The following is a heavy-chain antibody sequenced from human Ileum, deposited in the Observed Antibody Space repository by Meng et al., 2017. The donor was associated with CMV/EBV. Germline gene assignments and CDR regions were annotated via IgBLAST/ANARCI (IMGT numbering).Heavy chain of an antibody. CDR2: INHSGRT. V-gene: IGHV4-34*01. Sequence: GYFSDYFWAWLRQPPGKGLEWIGEINHSGRTNYNPSLKSRVTISVDTSKNQFSLKLSSVTAADTAVYYCARGQRITLVRGGRFDPWGQGTLVTVSS. CDR1: GYFSDYF. CDR3: ARGQRITLVRGGRFDP. D-gene: IGHD3-10*01. J-gene: IGHJ5*02.